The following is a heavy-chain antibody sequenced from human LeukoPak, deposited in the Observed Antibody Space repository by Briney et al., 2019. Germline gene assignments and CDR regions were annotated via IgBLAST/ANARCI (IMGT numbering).Heavy chain of an antibody. J-gene: IGHJ6*03. V-gene: IGHV4-34*01. CDR3: ARGRSRYDYGDYEYYYYYYMDV. D-gene: IGHD4-17*01. CDR1: GGSFSGYY. Sequence: SETLSLTCAVYGGSFSGYYWSWIRQPPGKGLEWIGEINHSGNTNSNPSLKSRVTMSVDTSKNQFSLKLSSVTAADTAVYYCARGRSRYDYGDYEYYYYYYMDVWGKGTTVTISS. CDR2: INHSGNT.